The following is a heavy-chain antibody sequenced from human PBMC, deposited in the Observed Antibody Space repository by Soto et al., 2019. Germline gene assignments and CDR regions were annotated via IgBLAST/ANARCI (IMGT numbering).Heavy chain of an antibody. CDR3: AGWIQLQMYYYYGMDV. J-gene: IGHJ6*02. Sequence: QVQLQESGPGLVKPSGTLSLTCAVSGGSISSSNWWSWVRQPPGKGLEWIGEIYHSGSTNYNPSLKRRVAISVDKSKNQFSLKLSSVTAADTAVYYCAGWIQLQMYYYYGMDVWGQGTKVTVSS. V-gene: IGHV4-4*02. D-gene: IGHD5-18*01. CDR2: IYHSGST. CDR1: GGSISSSNW.